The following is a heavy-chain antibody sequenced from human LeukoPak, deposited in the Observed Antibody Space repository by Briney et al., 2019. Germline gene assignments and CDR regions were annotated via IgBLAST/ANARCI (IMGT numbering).Heavy chain of an antibody. Sequence: GGSLRLSCAASGFTFSSYWMHWVRQVPGKGLVWVSRINRDGSSTTYADSVKGRFTISRDSAKNTLYLQMNSLRAEDTAVYYCARDRAFSYDSSGYFPIDYWGQGTLVTVSS. CDR3: ARDRAFSYDSSGYFPIDY. CDR1: GFTFSSYW. V-gene: IGHV3-74*01. CDR2: INRDGSST. J-gene: IGHJ4*02. D-gene: IGHD3-22*01.